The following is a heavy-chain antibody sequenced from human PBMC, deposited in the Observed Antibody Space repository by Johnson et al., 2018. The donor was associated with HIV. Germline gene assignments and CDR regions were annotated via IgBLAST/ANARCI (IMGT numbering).Heavy chain of an antibody. D-gene: IGHD6-13*01. CDR3: GMYSSSWYMVSSQKHDAFDI. CDR2: ISYDGSNK. V-gene: IGHV3-30*03. J-gene: IGHJ3*02. Sequence: QVQLVESGGGVVQPGRSLRLSCAASGFTFSDYGMHWVRQAPGKGLEWVAVISYDGSNKYYADSVKGRFTISRDNSKNTLYLQMNSLRAEDTAVYYCGMYSSSWYMVSSQKHDAFDIWGQGTMVTVSS. CDR1: GFTFSDYG.